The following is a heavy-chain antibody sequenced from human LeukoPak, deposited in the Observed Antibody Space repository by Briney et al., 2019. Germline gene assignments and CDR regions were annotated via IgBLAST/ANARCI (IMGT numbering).Heavy chain of an antibody. CDR1: GGSFSGYY. CDR2: INHSGST. J-gene: IGHJ6*03. V-gene: IGHV4-34*01. CDR3: ARVHIVATIQLVRYYYYYYYMDV. D-gene: IGHD5-12*01. Sequence: PSETLSLTCAVYGGSFSGYYWSWIRQPPGKGLEWIGEINHSGSTNYNPSLKSRVTISVDTSENQFSLKLSSVTAADTAVYYCARVHIVATIQLVRYYYYYYYMDVWGKGTTVTVSS.